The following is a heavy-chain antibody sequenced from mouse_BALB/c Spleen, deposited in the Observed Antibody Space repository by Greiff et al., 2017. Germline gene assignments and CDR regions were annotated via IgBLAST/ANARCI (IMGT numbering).Heavy chain of an antibody. D-gene: IGHD2-1*01. Sequence: GGGLVQPKGSLKLSCAASGFTFNTNAMNWVRQAPGKGLEWVARIRSKSNNYATYYADSVKDRFTISRDDSQSMLYLQMNNLKTEDTAMYYCVRGDGNNAMDYWGQGTSVTVSS. CDR3: VRGDGNNAMDY. CDR1: GFTFNTNA. V-gene: IGHV10S3*01. CDR2: IRSKSNNYAT. J-gene: IGHJ4*01.